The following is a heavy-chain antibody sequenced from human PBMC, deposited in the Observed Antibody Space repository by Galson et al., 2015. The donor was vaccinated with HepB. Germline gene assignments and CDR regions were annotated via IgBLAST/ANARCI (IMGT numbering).Heavy chain of an antibody. J-gene: IGHJ6*03. Sequence: CAISGDSVSSNSAAWNWIRQSPSRGLEWLGRTYYRSKWYNDYAVSVKSRITINPDTSKNQFSLQLNSVTPEDTAVYYCAREGCSSTGGGVYYYYMDVWGKGTTVTVSS. D-gene: IGHD2-2*01. CDR1: GDSVSSNSAA. V-gene: IGHV6-1*01. CDR2: TYYRSKWYN. CDR3: AREGCSSTGGGVYYYYMDV.